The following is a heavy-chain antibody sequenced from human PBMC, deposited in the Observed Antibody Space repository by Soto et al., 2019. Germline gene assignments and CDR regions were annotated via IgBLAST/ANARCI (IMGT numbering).Heavy chain of an antibody. Sequence: HVQLQQWGAGLLKTLETLSLTCAVYGGSFSGYYWSWIRQPPGKGLEWIGEINHSGSTNYNPSLTSRVTISVDTSKNQFSLKLSSVTAADTAVYYCASPRHQYYDFWSGYYTGNNWFDPWGQGTLVTVSS. CDR3: ASPRHQYYDFWSGYYTGNNWFDP. V-gene: IGHV4-34*01. J-gene: IGHJ5*02. CDR2: INHSGST. D-gene: IGHD3-3*01. CDR1: GGSFSGYY.